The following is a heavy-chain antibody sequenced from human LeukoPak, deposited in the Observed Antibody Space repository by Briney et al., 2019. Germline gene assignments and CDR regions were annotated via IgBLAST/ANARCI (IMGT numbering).Heavy chain of an antibody. CDR3: ARDDQTGSGVVMPSTN. CDR1: GVSISSYY. J-gene: IGHJ4*02. CDR2: IHTSGST. Sequence: SETLSLTCTVSGVSISSYYWSWIRQPAGKGLEWIGRIHTSGSTNYNPALKSRVTMSEDTSRNQFSLKLSSVTATDTAVYYCARDDQTGSGVVMPSTNWGQGALVTVSS. V-gene: IGHV4-4*07. D-gene: IGHD3-3*01.